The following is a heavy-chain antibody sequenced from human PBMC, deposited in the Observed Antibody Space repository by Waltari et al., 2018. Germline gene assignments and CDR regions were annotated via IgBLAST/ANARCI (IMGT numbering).Heavy chain of an antibody. Sequence: QVQLQQWGAGLLKPSETLSLTCAVYGGSFSGYYWSCIRQPPGKGLEWIGEINHSGSTNYNPSLKSRVTISVDTSKNQFSLKLSSVTAADTAVYYCARCPAQAAAGPDAFDIWGQGTMVTVSS. CDR2: INHSGST. CDR3: ARCPAQAAAGPDAFDI. CDR1: GGSFSGYY. V-gene: IGHV4-34*01. J-gene: IGHJ3*02. D-gene: IGHD6-13*01.